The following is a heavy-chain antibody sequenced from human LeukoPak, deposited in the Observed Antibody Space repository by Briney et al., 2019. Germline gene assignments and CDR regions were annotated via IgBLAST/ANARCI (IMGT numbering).Heavy chain of an antibody. CDR2: IYSSGST. D-gene: IGHD3-10*01. CDR1: GGSISSGTYY. V-gene: IGHV4-61*02. Sequence: SETLSLTCTVSGGSISSGTYYWSWIRQPAGKGLEWIGSIYSSGSTNFNPSLKSRVTISVDTSKNQFSLKLSSVTAADTAVYYCARDGWGSGSYVVWFDPWGQGTLVTVSS. CDR3: ARDGWGSGSYVVWFDP. J-gene: IGHJ5*02.